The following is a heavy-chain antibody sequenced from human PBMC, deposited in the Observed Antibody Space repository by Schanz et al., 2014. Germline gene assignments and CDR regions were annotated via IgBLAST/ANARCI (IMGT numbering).Heavy chain of an antibody. CDR2: ISSSSSTR. CDR3: ARDFLLEQLGYSHYYYAMDV. Sequence: VQVVQSGGGLVKPGGSLRLSGVASGFTFSSYSMNWARQAPGKGLEWVSYISSSSSTRYYADSVKGRFTISRDNAKNSLFLQMNSLRAEDTAVYYCARDFLLEQLGYSHYYYAMDVWGQGTTVTVSS. CDR1: GFTFSSYS. J-gene: IGHJ6*02. D-gene: IGHD2-15*01. V-gene: IGHV3-48*01.